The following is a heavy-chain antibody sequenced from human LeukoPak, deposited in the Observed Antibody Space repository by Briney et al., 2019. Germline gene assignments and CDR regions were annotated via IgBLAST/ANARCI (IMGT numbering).Heavy chain of an antibody. CDR3: ARGPVAGTRALHY. V-gene: IGHV1-2*02. CDR1: GYTFTGYY. D-gene: IGHD6-19*01. CDR2: INPNSGGT. J-gene: IGHJ4*02. Sequence: ASVKVSCKASGYTFTGYYMHWVRQAPGQGLEWMGWINPNSGGTNYAQKFQGRVTMTRDTSISTAYMELSRLRSDDTAVYYCARGPVAGTRALHYWGQGTLVTVSS.